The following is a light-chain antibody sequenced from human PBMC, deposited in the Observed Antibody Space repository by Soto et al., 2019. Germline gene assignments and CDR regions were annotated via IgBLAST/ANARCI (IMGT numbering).Light chain of an antibody. V-gene: IGKV1-33*01. Sequence: EIPMTQSPSSLSASVGDRVTGTCQASQDIKNYLNWYQQKSGEAPKLLIYDASDLETGVPSRFSGSGSGTDFTFTINSLQPEDIATYYCQQYDNLPLTFGGGTKVDIK. CDR2: DAS. CDR1: QDIKNY. J-gene: IGKJ4*01. CDR3: QQYDNLPLT.